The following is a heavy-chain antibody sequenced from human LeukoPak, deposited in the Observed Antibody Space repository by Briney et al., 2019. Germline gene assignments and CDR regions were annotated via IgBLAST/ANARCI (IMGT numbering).Heavy chain of an antibody. J-gene: IGHJ4*02. CDR3: ASDGYFDY. CDR1: GYTFSTYV. Sequence: ASVKVSCKASGYTFSTYVISWVRQAPGQGLEWMGWINAYNGNTKYAQKLQGRVTMTADTSTTTAYMELRSLRSDDTAVYYCASDGYFDYWGQGTLVTVSA. CDR2: INAYNGNT. V-gene: IGHV1-18*01.